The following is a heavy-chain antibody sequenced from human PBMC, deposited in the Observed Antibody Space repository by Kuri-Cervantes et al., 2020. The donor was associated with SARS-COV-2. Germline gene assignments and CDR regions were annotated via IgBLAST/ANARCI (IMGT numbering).Heavy chain of an antibody. Sequence: SGPTLVKPTETLTLTCTVSGFSLSNARMGVSWIRQPPGKALEWLALIYWDDDKRYSPSLKSRLTITKDTSKNQVVLTMTNMDPVDTATYYCAHLDPLYDYGSWWFDPWGQGTLVTVSS. V-gene: IGHV2-5*02. D-gene: IGHD4-17*01. CDR1: GFSLSNARMG. CDR3: AHLDPLYDYGSWWFDP. CDR2: IYWDDDK. J-gene: IGHJ5*02.